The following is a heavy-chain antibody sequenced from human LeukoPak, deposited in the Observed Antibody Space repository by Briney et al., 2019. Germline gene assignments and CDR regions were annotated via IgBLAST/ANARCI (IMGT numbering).Heavy chain of an antibody. Sequence: SETLSLTCSVSGGSLSSYYWTWIRQPAGKGLEWIGRIFTTGSTNYNPSLMSRVTMSVDTSKNQFSLKMRSVTAADTAVYYCARGDGSTMIRGVSRYGWLDPWGQGTLVTVPS. CDR3: ARGDGSTMIRGVSRYGWLDP. D-gene: IGHD3-10*01. CDR2: IFTTGST. J-gene: IGHJ5*02. CDR1: GGSLSSYY. V-gene: IGHV4-4*07.